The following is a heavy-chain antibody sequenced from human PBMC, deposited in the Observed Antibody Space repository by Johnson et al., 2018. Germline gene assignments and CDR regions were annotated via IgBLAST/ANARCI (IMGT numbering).Heavy chain of an antibody. J-gene: IGHJ6*02. CDR2: IWYDGSNK. V-gene: IGHV3-33*01. D-gene: IGHD4-17*01. CDR3: ARDLENGDTKYYYYGMDV. Sequence: QVQLVQSGGGVVQPGRSLRLSCAASGFTFSSYGMHWVRQAPGKGLEWVAVIWYDGSNKYYADSVKGRFTISTDNSKNTLYLQMNSLRAEDTAVYYCARDLENGDTKYYYYGMDVWGQGTTVTVSS. CDR1: GFTFSSYG.